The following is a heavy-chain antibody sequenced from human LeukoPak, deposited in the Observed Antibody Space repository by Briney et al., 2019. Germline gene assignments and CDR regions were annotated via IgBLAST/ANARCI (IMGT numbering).Heavy chain of an antibody. CDR3: ARAISQSVIGGAAY. CDR2: SDGSGRLT. D-gene: IGHD3-10*01. CDR1: GFLHKIFA. V-gene: IGHV3-23*01. J-gene: IGHJ4*02. Sequence: GGSLRLSCAASGFLHKIFAMRWARHAPARALEWVSSSDGSGRLTYYDDSVKGRFTISRDNSKDTLYLEMDSLRAEDSAVYYCARAISQSVIGGAAYWGQGTQVTVSS.